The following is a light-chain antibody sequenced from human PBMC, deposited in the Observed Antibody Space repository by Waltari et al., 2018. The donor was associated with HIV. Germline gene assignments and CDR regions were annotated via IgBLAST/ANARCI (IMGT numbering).Light chain of an antibody. CDR3: SSYSRQGDSYI. J-gene: IGLJ2*01. Sequence: QSVLTQPASMSGSPGQSITIPCTGSVGDIGSYHFVSWFQKYPDHAPTLIIFDVRSRPSGVSSRFSGSKSGNTASLTISGLQTEDEATYFCSSYSRQGDSYIFG. CDR2: DVR. V-gene: IGLV2-14*01. CDR1: VGDIGSYHF.